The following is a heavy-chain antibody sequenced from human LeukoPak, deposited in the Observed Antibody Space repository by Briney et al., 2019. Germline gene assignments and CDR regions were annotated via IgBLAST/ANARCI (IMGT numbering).Heavy chain of an antibody. D-gene: IGHD5-24*01. V-gene: IGHV3-66*01. J-gene: IGHJ4*02. Sequence: GGSLRLSCAASGITVSTNYISWFRQPPGKGLEWVPLIYGGGITPYADSLKGIFTNSRDNSKNTLYLQMDSLRAEDTAVYYCATISAQEMPFFWGQGTLVTVSS. CDR1: GITVSTNY. CDR2: IYGGGIT. CDR3: ATISAQEMPFF.